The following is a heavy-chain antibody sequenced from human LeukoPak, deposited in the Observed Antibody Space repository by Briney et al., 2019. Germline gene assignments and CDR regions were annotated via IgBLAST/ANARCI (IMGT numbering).Heavy chain of an antibody. Sequence: GGSLRLSCAASGFTLSSYAMSWVRQAPGKGLEWVSAISGSGISTYYADSVKGRFTISRDNSKNTLDLQMNSLGAEATAVYYCQRLGGSSYKAHADYWGQGTPVTVSS. CDR1: GFTLSSYA. V-gene: IGHV3-23*01. D-gene: IGHD3-16*02. CDR3: QRLGGSSYKAHADY. J-gene: IGHJ4*01. CDR2: ISGSGIST.